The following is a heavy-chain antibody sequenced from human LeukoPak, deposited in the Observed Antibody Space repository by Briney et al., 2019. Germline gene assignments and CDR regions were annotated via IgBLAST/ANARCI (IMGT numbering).Heavy chain of an antibody. CDR1: GFTFSSYA. Sequence: GRSLRLSCAASGFTFSSYAMHWVRQAPGKGLEWVSTISSSGDVTYHADSVKGRFAIFRDNSKNTLYLQMATLRVEDTAIYYCATDYTTGYFPFWGPGTLVTVSS. CDR3: ATDYTTGYFPF. J-gene: IGHJ4*02. CDR2: ISSSGDVT. D-gene: IGHD3-9*01. V-gene: IGHV3-23*01.